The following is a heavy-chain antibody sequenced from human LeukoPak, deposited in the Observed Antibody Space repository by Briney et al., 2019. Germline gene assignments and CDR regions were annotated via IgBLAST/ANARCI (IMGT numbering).Heavy chain of an antibody. CDR2: ISGDSTYI. CDR1: GFTFAIYS. Sequence: GGSLRLSCAASGFTFAIYSMNWVRQAPGKGLEWVSSISGDSTYIYNAGSVKGRFTISRDNAQASLYLQMISLRADDTAVYYCARVSGRLERQSDLDYWGQGTLVIVSS. CDR3: ARVSGRLERQSDLDY. D-gene: IGHD1-1*01. J-gene: IGHJ4*02. V-gene: IGHV3-21*01.